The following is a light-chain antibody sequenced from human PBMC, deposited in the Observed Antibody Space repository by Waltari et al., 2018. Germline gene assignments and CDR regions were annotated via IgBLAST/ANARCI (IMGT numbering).Light chain of an antibody. CDR2: EVS. V-gene: IGLV2-14*01. Sequence: QSALTQPASVSGSPGQSITISCSGTDSDVGASAFVSWYQQHPGKAPHLIIYEVSNRPSGISNRFSASKSGNTASLTISGLQAEDEADYYCSSYTTSSAPGVFGTGTRVTVL. J-gene: IGLJ1*01. CDR1: DSDVGASAF. CDR3: SSYTTSSAPGV.